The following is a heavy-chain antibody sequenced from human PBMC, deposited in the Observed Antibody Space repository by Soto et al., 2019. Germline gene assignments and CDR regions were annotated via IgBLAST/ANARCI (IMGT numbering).Heavy chain of an antibody. D-gene: IGHD2-15*01. J-gene: IGHJ5*02. CDR1: SGSISSSNW. V-gene: IGHV4-4*02. CDR3: AVLGMVAAHREFDP. CDR2: INQSGSP. Sequence: QVQLQESGPGLVKPSGTLSLTCAVSSGSISSSNWWTWVRQPPGKGLEWIGEINQSGSPNYNPSLRSRVTIPVDKSKSQFFLKLSSVTAADTAIYHCAVLGMVAAHREFDPWGQGTLVTLSS.